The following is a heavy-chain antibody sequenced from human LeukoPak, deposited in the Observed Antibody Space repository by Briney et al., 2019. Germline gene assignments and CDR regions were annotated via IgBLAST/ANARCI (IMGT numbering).Heavy chain of an antibody. D-gene: IGHD3-16*01. CDR2: ISHDGAST. J-gene: IGHJ2*01. CDR1: GYTFYNYA. CDR3: AKYGSGQLWLLGWYFDF. Sequence: GSQRLSCAASGYTFYNYAETWVRQAPGKGLEWVSSISHDGASTHYADSVKGRFTISRDNSKNTVFLQMDSLRAEDTAVYFCAKYGSGQLWLLGWYFDFWGRGTLVSVSS. V-gene: IGHV3-23*01.